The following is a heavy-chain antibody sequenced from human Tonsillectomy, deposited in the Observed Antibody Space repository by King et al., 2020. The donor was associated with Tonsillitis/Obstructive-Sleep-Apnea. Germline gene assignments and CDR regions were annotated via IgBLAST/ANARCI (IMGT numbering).Heavy chain of an antibody. D-gene: IGHD5-24*01. CDR1: GFTFSRYW. CDR3: ARPNTDGYNTHI. V-gene: IGHV3-7*03. Sequence: VQLVESGGGLVQPGGSLRLSCAASGFTFSRYWMSWVRQAPGKGLEWVANIKLDGSEKYYVDSVKGRFTISRDNAKNSLYLQMNSLRAEDTAVYYCARPNTDGYNTHIWGQGTMVTVSS. CDR2: IKLDGSEK. J-gene: IGHJ3*02.